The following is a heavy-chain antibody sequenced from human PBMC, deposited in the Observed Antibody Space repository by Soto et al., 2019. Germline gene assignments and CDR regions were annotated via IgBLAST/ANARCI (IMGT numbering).Heavy chain of an antibody. CDR3: ARQLAYCGGDCFTEPIEY. J-gene: IGHJ4*02. CDR2: VNPRSGDT. Sequence: QAQLVQSGAEVKKPGASVKVSCKTSGYTFINYYIHWVRQAPGQGLEWMGWVNPRSGDTNYAQKFQGRVTMTRDTSISTAYMGLSSLRSDDTAVFYCARQLAYCGGDCFTEPIEYWGQGTLVTVSS. D-gene: IGHD2-21*02. CDR1: GYTFINYY. V-gene: IGHV1-2*02.